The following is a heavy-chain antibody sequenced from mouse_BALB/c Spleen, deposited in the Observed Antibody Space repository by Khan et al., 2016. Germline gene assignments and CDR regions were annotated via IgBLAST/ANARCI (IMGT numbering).Heavy chain of an antibody. CDR1: GFTFRNYA. V-gene: IGHV5-6-5*01. D-gene: IGHD2-1*01. Sequence: EVELVESGGGLVKPGGSLKLSCAASGFTFRNYAMSWVRQSPEKRLEWVASISTGDGTSYGDSVKGRFTISRDDARKHLYLQMSSLRSEDTAMFYCAREDYGNYGDYFDYWGQGTTLTVSS. CDR2: ISTGDGT. J-gene: IGHJ2*01. CDR3: AREDYGNYGDYFDY.